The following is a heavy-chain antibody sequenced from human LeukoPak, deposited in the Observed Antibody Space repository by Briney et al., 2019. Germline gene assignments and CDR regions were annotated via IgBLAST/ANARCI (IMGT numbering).Heavy chain of an antibody. CDR3: ARGVYGGYYYYYYYYMDV. D-gene: IGHD5-12*01. CDR2: INHSGST. CDR1: CGSFSGYY. Sequence: SETLSLTCAVYCGSFSGYYWSWIRQPPGKGLEWIGEINHSGSTNYNPSLKSRVTISVDTSKNQFSLKLSSVTAADTAVYYCARGVYGGYYYYYYYYMDVWGKGTTATISS. V-gene: IGHV4-34*01. J-gene: IGHJ6*03.